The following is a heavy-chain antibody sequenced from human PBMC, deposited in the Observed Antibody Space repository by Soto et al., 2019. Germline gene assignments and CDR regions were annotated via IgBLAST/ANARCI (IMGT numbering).Heavy chain of an antibody. D-gene: IGHD3-22*01. J-gene: IGHJ4*02. CDR2: IDWDDDK. V-gene: IGHV2-70*01. CDR1: GFSLSTSGMC. CDR3: ARITYYYDSSGPPTQIHDY. Sequence: SGPTLVNPTQTLTLTCTFSGFSLSTSGMCVSWIRQPPGKALEWLALIDWDDDKYYSTSLKTRLTISKDTSKNQVVLTMTNLDLVDTATYYCARITYYYDSSGPPTQIHDYWGQGTLVTVSS.